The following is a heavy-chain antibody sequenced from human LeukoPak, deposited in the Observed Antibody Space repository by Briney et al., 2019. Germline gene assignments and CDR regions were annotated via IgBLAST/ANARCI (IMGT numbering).Heavy chain of an antibody. CDR1: GGSISSGSYY. Sequence: SETLSLTCTVSGGSISSGSYYWSWIRQPAGKGLEWIGRIYTSGSTNYNPSLKSRVTISVDTSKNQFSLKLSSVTAADTAVYYCARGPPGSGIAVDASEDYYMDVWGKGTTVTVSS. J-gene: IGHJ6*03. V-gene: IGHV4-61*02. CDR3: ARGPPGSGIAVDASEDYYMDV. D-gene: IGHD6-19*01. CDR2: IYTSGST.